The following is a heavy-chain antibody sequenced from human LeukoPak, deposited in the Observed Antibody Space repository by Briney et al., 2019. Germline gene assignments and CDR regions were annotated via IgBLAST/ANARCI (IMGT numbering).Heavy chain of an antibody. CDR3: ARRITMVRGILMAFDI. CDR1: GGSISRYY. CDR2: IYYSGST. Sequence: SETLSLTCTVSGGSISRYYWSWIRQPPGKGLEWIGYIYYSGSTNYNPSLKSRVTISVDTSKNQFSLKLSSVTAADTAVYYCARRITMVRGILMAFDIWGQGTMVTVSS. V-gene: IGHV4-59*08. J-gene: IGHJ3*02. D-gene: IGHD3-10*01.